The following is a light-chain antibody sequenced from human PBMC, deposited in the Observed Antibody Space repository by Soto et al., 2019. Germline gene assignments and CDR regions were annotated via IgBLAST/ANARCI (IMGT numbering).Light chain of an antibody. Sequence: DIQITRSPSSLSASVSDIVRIACQASKDISNYLNWYQQKPAKAPKLLIYDASNLETGVPPRFSGSGSGTDFTLTISSLQPEDIATYYCQQYDNLPLTFGQGTRLEIK. CDR2: DAS. V-gene: IGKV1-33*01. CDR1: KDISNY. CDR3: QQYDNLPLT. J-gene: IGKJ5*01.